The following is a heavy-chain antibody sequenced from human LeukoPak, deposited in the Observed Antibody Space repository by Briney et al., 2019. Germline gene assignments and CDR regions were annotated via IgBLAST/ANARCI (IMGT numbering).Heavy chain of an antibody. CDR2: MNPNSGNT. D-gene: IGHD3-22*01. V-gene: IGHV1-8*03. Sequence: ASVKVSCKASGYTFSTYDTNWVRQAAGQGLEWMGWMNPNSGNTGYAQKFQGRLTITRIASISTAYMELSSLRSDDTAVYYCARTKPDNSEIYNWGQGTLVTVPS. CDR1: GYTFSTYD. CDR3: ARTKPDNSEIYN. J-gene: IGHJ4*02.